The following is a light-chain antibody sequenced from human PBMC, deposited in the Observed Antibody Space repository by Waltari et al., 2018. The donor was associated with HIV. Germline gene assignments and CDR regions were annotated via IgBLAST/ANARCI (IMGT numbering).Light chain of an antibody. V-gene: IGLV3-1*01. CDR3: QAWDSDTGV. CDR1: KLGGKS. Sequence: SYELTQPPSVSVFPGQTASITCSGNKLGGKSASWYQQKPGQSPVLVIYQDNKRPSGIPKRFAGSNSGNTATLTSGGTQTIDEADYYCQAWDSDTGVFGGGTNLTVL. J-gene: IGLJ2*01. CDR2: QDN.